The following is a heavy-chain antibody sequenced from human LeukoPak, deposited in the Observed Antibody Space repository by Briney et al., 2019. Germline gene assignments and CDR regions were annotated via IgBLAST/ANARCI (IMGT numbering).Heavy chain of an antibody. J-gene: IGHJ5*02. CDR1: GFTVSSNY. Sequence: GGSLRLSCAASGFTVSSNYMSWVRQAPGKGLDWVSMIYSGGSTNYADSVKGRFTISRGSSKNTLYLQMNSLRAEDTAVYYCVTRLAWGQGTLVTVSS. V-gene: IGHV3-53*01. CDR3: VTRLA. CDR2: IYSGGST. D-gene: IGHD3-16*01.